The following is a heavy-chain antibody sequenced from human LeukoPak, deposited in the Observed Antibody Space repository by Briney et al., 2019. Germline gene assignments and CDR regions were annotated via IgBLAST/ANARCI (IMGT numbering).Heavy chain of an antibody. J-gene: IGHJ4*02. D-gene: IGHD2-15*01. CDR1: GFTFSSYA. Sequence: PGGSLRLSCAASGFTFSSYAMSWVRQAPGKGLEWVSAISGSGGSTYYADSVKGRFTISRDNSKNTLYLQMNSLRAEDTAVYYCAKDQYCSGGSCYRPFDYWGQGTLVTVSS. CDR3: AKDQYCSGGSCYRPFDY. V-gene: IGHV3-23*01. CDR2: ISGSGGST.